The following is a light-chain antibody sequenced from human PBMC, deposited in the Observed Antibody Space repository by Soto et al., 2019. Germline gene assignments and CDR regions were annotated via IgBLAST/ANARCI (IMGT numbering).Light chain of an antibody. J-gene: IGLJ1*01. CDR2: EVS. CDR1: SSDVGAYNS. CDR3: SSFTSSSTYV. Sequence: QSALTQPASVSGSPGQSITISCTGTSSDVGAYNSVSLYQQYPGKAPKLMMYEVSNRPSGVSDRFSGSKSGNTASLTISGLQTGDEADYYCSSFTSSSTYVFGTGTKLTVL. V-gene: IGLV2-14*01.